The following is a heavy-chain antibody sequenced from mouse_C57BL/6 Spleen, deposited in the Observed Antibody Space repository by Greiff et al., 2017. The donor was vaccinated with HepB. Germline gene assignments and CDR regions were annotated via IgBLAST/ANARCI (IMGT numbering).Heavy chain of an antibody. D-gene: IGHD2-2*01. Sequence: EVKRVESGGGLVKPGGSLKLSCAASGFTFSDYGMHWVRKAPEKGLEWVAYISSGSSTIYYADTVKGRFTISRDNAKNTLFLQMTSLRSEDTAMYYCARDGYDAWFAYWGQGTLVTVSA. CDR2: ISSGSSTI. V-gene: IGHV5-17*01. J-gene: IGHJ3*01. CDR1: GFTFSDYG. CDR3: ARDGYDAWFAY.